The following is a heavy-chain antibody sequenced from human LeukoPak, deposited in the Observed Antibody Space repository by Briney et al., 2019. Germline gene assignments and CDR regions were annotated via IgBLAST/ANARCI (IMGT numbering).Heavy chain of an antibody. CDR2: IYPGDSDS. CDR1: GYSFTSYW. CDR3: ARHPRMGGSGSYHFDY. D-gene: IGHD3-10*01. J-gene: IGHJ4*02. Sequence: GESLKFSCKGSGYSFTSYWIGWVRQLHGKGLEWMGIIYPGDSDSSYSPSFQGQVTISAEKSISTAYLQWSSLKASDTAMYYCARHPRMGGSGSYHFDYWGQGTLVTVSS. V-gene: IGHV5-51*01.